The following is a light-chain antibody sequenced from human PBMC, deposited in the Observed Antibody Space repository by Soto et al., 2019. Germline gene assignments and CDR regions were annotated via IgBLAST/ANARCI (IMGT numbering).Light chain of an antibody. V-gene: IGKV1-NL1*01. Sequence: DIEMPQSPSSLSVSAGDRASLSCGASQSINTHLAWYQQKPGQAPKLLIYGASSMESWVPSRFSGSGSGTDFTLTISSLQPEDFATYYCQQYDSSPWTFGQGTKVDIK. J-gene: IGKJ1*01. CDR3: QQYDSSPWT. CDR2: GAS. CDR1: QSINTH.